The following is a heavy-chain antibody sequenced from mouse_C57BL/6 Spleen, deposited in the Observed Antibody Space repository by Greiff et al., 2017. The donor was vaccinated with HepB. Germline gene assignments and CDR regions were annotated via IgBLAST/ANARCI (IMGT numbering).Heavy chain of an antibody. CDR3: TRYDLAMDY. J-gene: IGHJ4*01. CDR1: GFTFSSYA. Sequence: VQLKESGEGLVKPGGSLKLSCAASGFTFSSYAMSWVRQTPEKRLEWVAYISSGGDYIYYAETVKGRFTISRDNARNTLYLQMISLKSEDTAMYYCTRYDLAMDYWGQGTSVTVSS. D-gene: IGHD2-14*01. CDR2: ISSGGDYI. V-gene: IGHV5-9-1*02.